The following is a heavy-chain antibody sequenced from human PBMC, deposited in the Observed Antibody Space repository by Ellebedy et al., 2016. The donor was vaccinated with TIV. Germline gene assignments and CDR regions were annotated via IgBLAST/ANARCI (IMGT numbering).Heavy chain of an antibody. CDR1: GFPFSTYA. CDR2: IRIICTDT. D-gene: IGHD5-24*01. CDR3: EKTDGGTWDLQK. Sequence: PGGSLRLSCVGSGFPFSTYALAFFLQTPGKALDCVSGIRIICTDTYYTDSVKGRFTMSRDNSKNTLDLQMDSLRAEDTAVYYCEKTDGGTWDLQKWGRGTVVSVSS. J-gene: IGHJ1*01. V-gene: IGHV3-23*01.